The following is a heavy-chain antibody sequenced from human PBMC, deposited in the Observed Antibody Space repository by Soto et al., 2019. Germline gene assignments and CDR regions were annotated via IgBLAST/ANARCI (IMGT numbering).Heavy chain of an antibody. CDR2: INTEGNVA. D-gene: IGHD3-16*01. J-gene: IGHJ5*02. Sequence: EVQLVESGGGLVQPGESLRLSCAASGLTFRSYWMHWVRQAPGKGLVWVSRINTEGNVAMYVDSVKGRFAITRDNAKNTLYLLMNSLRAEDTAVYYGVRDMQLGPLDPWGQGTLVTVSS. CDR1: GLTFRSYW. V-gene: IGHV3-74*03. CDR3: VRDMQLGPLDP.